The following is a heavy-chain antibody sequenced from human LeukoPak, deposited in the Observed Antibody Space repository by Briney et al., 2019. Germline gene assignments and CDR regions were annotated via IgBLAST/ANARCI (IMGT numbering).Heavy chain of an antibody. CDR3: ARGRTDRDSISWYYFDY. J-gene: IGHJ4*02. V-gene: IGHV3-30*04. CDR1: GFTFSSYA. D-gene: IGHD6-13*01. CDR2: ISYDGRNK. Sequence: PGGSLRLSCAASGFTFSSYAMHWVRQAPGKGLEWVAVISYDGRNKYYADSVKGRFTISRDNSKNTLSLQMNSLRTEATAVYYCARGRTDRDSISWYYFDYWGQGTLVTVSS.